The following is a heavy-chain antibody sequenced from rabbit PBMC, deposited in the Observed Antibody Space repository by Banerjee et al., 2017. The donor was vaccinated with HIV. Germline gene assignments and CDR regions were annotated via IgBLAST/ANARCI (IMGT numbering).Heavy chain of an antibody. J-gene: IGHJ4*01. CDR1: GFSFSSSYW. CDR3: ARDLAGAIGWNFNF. Sequence: QEQLEESGGDLVKPEGSLTLTCTASGFSFSSSYWICWVRQAPGKGLEWIGCINTSSGNTVYASWAKGRFTISKTSSTTVTLQMTSLTAADTATYFCARDLAGAIGWNFNFWGPGTLVTVS. CDR2: INTSSGNT. D-gene: IGHD4-1*01. V-gene: IGHV1S45*01.